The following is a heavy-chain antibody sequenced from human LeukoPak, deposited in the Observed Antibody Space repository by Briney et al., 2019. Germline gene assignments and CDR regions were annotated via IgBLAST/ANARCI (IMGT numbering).Heavy chain of an antibody. J-gene: IGHJ2*01. CDR2: INHSGST. CDR1: GGSFSGYY. CDR3: ARAGRGELERVPYWYFDL. Sequence: SETLSLTCAVYGGSFSGYYWSWIRQPPGKGLEWIGEINHSGSTNYNPSLKSRVTISVDTSKNQFSLKLSSVTAADTAVYYCARAGRGELERVPYWYFDLWGRGTLVTVSS. D-gene: IGHD1-1*01. V-gene: IGHV4-34*01.